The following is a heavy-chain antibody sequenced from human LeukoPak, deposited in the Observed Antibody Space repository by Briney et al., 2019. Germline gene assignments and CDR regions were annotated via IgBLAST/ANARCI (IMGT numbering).Heavy chain of an antibody. V-gene: IGHV4-39*07. J-gene: IGHJ3*02. CDR2: FYYTGNT. D-gene: IGHD6-19*01. Sequence: SETLSLTCTVSGGSISSNSYYWGWIRQPPGKGLEWIGSFYYTGNTYYNPSLKSRVTISLDTSKNQFSLKLTSVTPADTAVYYCAREVAGTLGIWGPGTMVTVSS. CDR3: AREVAGTLGI. CDR1: GGSISSNSYY.